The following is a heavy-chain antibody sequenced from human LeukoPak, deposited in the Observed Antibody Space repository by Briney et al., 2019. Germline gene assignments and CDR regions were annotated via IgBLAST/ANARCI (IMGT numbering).Heavy chain of an antibody. CDR1: GDSVSSTNTA. J-gene: IGHJ4*02. Sequence: SQTLSLTCAISGDSVSSTNTAWNWIRQSPSRGLEWLGRTYYRSKWSTDYAESMKGRININPDTSKNQFSLQLNSVTPEDTAIHYCARLYWTSSACHAPDYWGQGNPVTVSS. CDR3: ARLYWTSSACHAPDY. V-gene: IGHV6-1*01. CDR2: TYYRSKWST. D-gene: IGHD2-8*02.